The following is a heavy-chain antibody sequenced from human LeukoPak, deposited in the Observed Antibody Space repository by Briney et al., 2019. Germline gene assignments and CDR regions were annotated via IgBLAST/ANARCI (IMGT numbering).Heavy chain of an antibody. Sequence: NPSETLSLTCTVSGGSISSSSYYWGWIRQPPGKGLEWIGSIYYSGSTYYNPSLKSRVTISVDTSKNQFSLKLSSVTAADTAVYYCARDSVQWLTGESLISYYYYYMDVWGKGTTVTVSS. CDR1: GGSISSSSYY. CDR3: ARDSVQWLTGESLISYYYYYMDV. V-gene: IGHV4-39*07. CDR2: IYYSGST. J-gene: IGHJ6*03. D-gene: IGHD6-19*01.